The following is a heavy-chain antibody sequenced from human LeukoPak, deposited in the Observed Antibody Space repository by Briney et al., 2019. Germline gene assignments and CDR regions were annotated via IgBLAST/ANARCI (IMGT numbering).Heavy chain of an antibody. D-gene: IGHD6-13*01. J-gene: IGHJ5*02. CDR1: GYSFTSYW. CDR3: ARLRAAAGPNWFDP. Sequence: GESLKISCKGSGYSFTSYWIGWVRQMPGKGLEWMGVIYPGDSDTRYSPSFQGQVTISVDKSISTAYLQRSSLKAPDTAMYYCARLRAAAGPNWFDPWGQGTRVTVS. CDR2: IYPGDSDT. V-gene: IGHV5-51*01.